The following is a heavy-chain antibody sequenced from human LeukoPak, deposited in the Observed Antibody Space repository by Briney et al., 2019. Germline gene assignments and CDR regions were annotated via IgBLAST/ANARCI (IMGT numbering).Heavy chain of an antibody. V-gene: IGHV4-31*03. Sequence: SETLSLTCTVSGGSISSGGYYWSWIRQHPGKGLEWIGYIYYSGSTYYNPSLNSRVNISVETSETQFSLHLSSVTAADTAVYYCARLVSAYYYGFDFWGQGILATVSS. CDR2: IYYSGST. CDR1: GGSISSGGYY. J-gene: IGHJ4*02. D-gene: IGHD3-22*01. CDR3: ARLVSAYYYGFDF.